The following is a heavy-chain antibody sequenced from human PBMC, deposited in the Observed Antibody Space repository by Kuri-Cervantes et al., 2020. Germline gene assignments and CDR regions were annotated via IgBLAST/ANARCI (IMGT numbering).Heavy chain of an antibody. D-gene: IGHD2-15*01. Sequence: GESLKISCAASGFTFSDYYMSWIRQAPGKGLEWVSYISSSGSTIYYADSVKGRFTISRDNAKNSVFLQMNSLRAEDTAVYYCAGDCSGAGCAGHWGQGTLVTVSS. CDR1: GFTFSDYY. CDR3: AGDCSGAGCAGH. V-gene: IGHV3-11*04. CDR2: ISSSGSTI. J-gene: IGHJ4*02.